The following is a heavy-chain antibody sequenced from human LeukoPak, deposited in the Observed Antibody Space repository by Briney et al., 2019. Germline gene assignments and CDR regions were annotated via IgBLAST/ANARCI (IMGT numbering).Heavy chain of an antibody. CDR1: GFTFSRYW. CDR2: INSDGSFT. Sequence: GGSLILSCAASGFTFSRYWMHWVRQAPGKGLVWVSRINSDGSFTTYADSVEGRFTISRDNAKNTLYLQMNSLRADDTAVYYCARDPNYDSSGYPFDYWGQGTLVTVSS. D-gene: IGHD3-22*01. J-gene: IGHJ4*02. CDR3: ARDPNYDSSGYPFDY. V-gene: IGHV3-74*01.